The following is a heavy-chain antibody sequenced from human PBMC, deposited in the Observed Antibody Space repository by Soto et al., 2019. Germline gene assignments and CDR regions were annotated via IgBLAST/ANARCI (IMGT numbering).Heavy chain of an antibody. Sequence: GGSLRLSCAASGFTFSSYAMHWVRQAPGKGLEWVAVISYDGSNEYYADSVKGRFTISRDNSKNTLYLQMNSLRADDTAVYYCARGGCTNGACYLDHWGQGTLVTVSS. J-gene: IGHJ4*02. CDR1: GFTFSSYA. CDR2: ISYDGSNE. CDR3: ARGGCTNGACYLDH. D-gene: IGHD2-8*01. V-gene: IGHV3-30-3*01.